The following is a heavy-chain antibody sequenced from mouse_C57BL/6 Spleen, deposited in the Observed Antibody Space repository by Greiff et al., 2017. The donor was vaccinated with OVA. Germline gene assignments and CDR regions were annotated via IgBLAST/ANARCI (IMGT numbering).Heavy chain of an antibody. CDR3: ARSITTVVATEAMDY. CDR2: ISDGGSYT. V-gene: IGHV5-4*03. CDR1: GFTFSSYA. D-gene: IGHD1-1*01. J-gene: IGHJ4*01. Sequence: EVKLVESGGGLVKPGGSLKLSCAASGFTFSSYAMSWVRQTPEKRLEWVATISDGGSYTYYPDNVKGRFTISRDNAKNNLYLQMSHLKSEDTAMYYCARSITTVVATEAMDYWGKGTSVTVSS.